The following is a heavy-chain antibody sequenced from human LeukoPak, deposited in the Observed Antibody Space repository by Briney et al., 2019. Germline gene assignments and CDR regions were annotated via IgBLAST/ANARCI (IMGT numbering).Heavy chain of an antibody. V-gene: IGHV4-59*01. Sequence: SETLSLTCTVSGGSISSYYWSWIRQPLGKGLEWIGYIYYSGSTNYNPSLKSRVTISVDTSKNQFSLKLSSVTAAGTAVYYYAREIVVVPAAIKGNWFDPWGQGTLVTVSS. J-gene: IGHJ5*02. D-gene: IGHD2-2*02. CDR2: IYYSGST. CDR1: GGSISSYY. CDR3: AREIVVVPAAIKGNWFDP.